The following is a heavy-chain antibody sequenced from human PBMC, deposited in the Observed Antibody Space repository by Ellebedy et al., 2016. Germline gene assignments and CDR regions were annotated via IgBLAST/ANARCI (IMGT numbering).Heavy chain of an antibody. V-gene: IGHV5-10-1*01. CDR3: ARHKGYGDFDY. D-gene: IGHD5-18*01. CDR2: IDPSDSYT. Sequence: GESLKISCKGSAYSFTSYWISWVRQMPGKGLEWMGRIDPSDSYTMYSPAFQGHVIISDDKSISTAYLQWSSLKASDTAMYYCARHKGYGDFDYWGQGTLVTVSS. J-gene: IGHJ4*02. CDR1: AYSFTSYW.